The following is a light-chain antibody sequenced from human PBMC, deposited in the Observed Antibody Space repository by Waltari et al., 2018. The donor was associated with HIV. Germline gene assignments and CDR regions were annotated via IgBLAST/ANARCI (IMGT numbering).Light chain of an antibody. J-gene: IGLJ3*02. CDR2: VNRDGSH. V-gene: IGLV4-69*01. CDR3: QTWENGPKV. Sequence: QLVLTQSPSASASLGASVKLTCTLSSGHSRYDIAWHQHQPEKGPRYLMKVNRDGSHNKGDGIPDRFSGSSSGAERYLTISSLQSDDEADYYCQTWENGPKVFGGGTKLTVV. CDR1: SGHSRYD.